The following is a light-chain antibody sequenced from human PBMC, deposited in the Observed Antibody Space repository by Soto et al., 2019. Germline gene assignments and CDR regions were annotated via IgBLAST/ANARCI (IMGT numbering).Light chain of an antibody. Sequence: DIQMTQSPSSLSASVGDRVTITCRASQGISNYLAWYQQKPGKVPKLLIYAASTLQSGVPSRFSGSGSGTDFTLTISSLQPEDVATYYCQMYKSAPMYTFGQGTKLEIK. CDR3: QMYKSAPMYT. CDR1: QGISNY. J-gene: IGKJ2*01. CDR2: AAS. V-gene: IGKV1-27*01.